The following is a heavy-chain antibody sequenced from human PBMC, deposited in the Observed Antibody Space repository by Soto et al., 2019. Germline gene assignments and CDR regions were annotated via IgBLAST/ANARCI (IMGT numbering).Heavy chain of an antibody. D-gene: IGHD2-15*01. Sequence: PGGSLRLSCAASGFNFSSYAINWVRQAPGKRLEWLSSISSSGYIFSTDSVRGRFTISRDNAKNSVYLQINSLRAEDTAVYFCARGCSGGSCYPGMDVWGQGTTVTVSS. V-gene: IGHV3-21*01. CDR2: ISSSGYI. J-gene: IGHJ6*02. CDR1: GFNFSSYA. CDR3: ARGCSGGSCYPGMDV.